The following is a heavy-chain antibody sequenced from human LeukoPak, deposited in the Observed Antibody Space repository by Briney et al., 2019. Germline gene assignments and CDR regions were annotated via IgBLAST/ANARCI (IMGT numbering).Heavy chain of an antibody. D-gene: IGHD6-19*01. Sequence: SETLSLTCSVSGGSITSGSFYWSWIRRPAGKRLEWIGRVSNNGNTNYNPSLKSRVTISVDTSKNQFFLTLTSVTAADTALYYCSKSAVAGPFAYWGQGSLVTVSS. CDR2: VSNNGNT. CDR3: SKSAVAGPFAY. J-gene: IGHJ4*02. V-gene: IGHV4-61*02. CDR1: GGSITSGSFY.